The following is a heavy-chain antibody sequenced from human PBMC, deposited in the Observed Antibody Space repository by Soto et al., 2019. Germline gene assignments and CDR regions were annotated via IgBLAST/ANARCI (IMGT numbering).Heavy chain of an antibody. J-gene: IGHJ5*02. CDR1: GESFIGYY. Sequence: QVHLQQWGAGLLKPSETLSLTCAVYGESFIGYYWTWIRQPPGKVLEWMGEINHRGSTNYNPSLKSRVNISIDTSKNQFSLKLTSVTAADTSVYYCARTDIVTTTWFDPWGQGTLVTVSS. D-gene: IGHD5-12*01. V-gene: IGHV4-34*02. CDR2: INHRGST. CDR3: ARTDIVTTTWFDP.